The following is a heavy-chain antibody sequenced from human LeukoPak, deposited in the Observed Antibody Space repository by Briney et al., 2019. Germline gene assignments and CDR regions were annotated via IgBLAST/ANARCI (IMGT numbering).Heavy chain of an antibody. CDR2: IYPGDSDT. CDR3: ARQENYYYSSTYLDY. V-gene: IGHV5-51*01. D-gene: IGHD3-22*01. J-gene: IGHJ4*02. Sequence: GESLKISGKDSGYGFTTYWIGWVRQMPGKGLEWMGIIYPGDSDTRYSPSFQGQVTISADKSISTAYLQWSSLKASDTAMYYCARQENYYYSSTYLDYWGQGTLVTVSS. CDR1: GYGFTTYW.